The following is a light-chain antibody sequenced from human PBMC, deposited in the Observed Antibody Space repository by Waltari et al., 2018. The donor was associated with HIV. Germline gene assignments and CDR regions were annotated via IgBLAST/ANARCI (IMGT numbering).Light chain of an antibody. Sequence: QSALTQPASVSGSPGQSITLSLPGTSRAVGSYNLVSSYQQHPGKAPKPMSYEGSKRPSGVSNRFSGSKSGNTASLTISGLQAEDEADYYCCSYAGSSTYVVFGGGTKLTVL. CDR3: CSYAGSSTYVV. CDR2: EGS. J-gene: IGLJ2*01. V-gene: IGLV2-23*01. CDR1: SRAVGSYNL.